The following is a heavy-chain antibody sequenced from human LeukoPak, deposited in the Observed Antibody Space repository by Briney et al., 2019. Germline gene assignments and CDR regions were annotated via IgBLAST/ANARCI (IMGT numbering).Heavy chain of an antibody. CDR3: ARGSPAAVGSLDY. CDR1: GESFSGYH. D-gene: IGHD6-13*01. Sequence: SETLSLTFAVYGESFSGYHWTWIRQIPGRGLEWIGEINHSGTTNHNPSVKSRVTISVDTSKNQFSLKLNSVTAADTAVYYCARGSPAAVGSLDYWGHGILVIVSS. V-gene: IGHV4-34*01. CDR2: INHSGTT. J-gene: IGHJ4*01.